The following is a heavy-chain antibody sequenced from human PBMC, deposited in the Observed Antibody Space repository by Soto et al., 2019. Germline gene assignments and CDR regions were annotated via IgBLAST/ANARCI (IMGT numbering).Heavy chain of an antibody. J-gene: IGHJ4*02. D-gene: IGHD3-10*01. V-gene: IGHV3-30*18. CDR3: ANGRAAFGESPEVDY. Sequence: SLRRSSSASGFTLSSYGIHWFRKAPGKGLEWVAGISYDGSNKYYLDSVKGRFTISRDNSKNTLHLQMDTLKPEDTAVYYCANGRAAFGESPEVDYGSQGTVITVSA. CDR1: GFTLSSYG. CDR2: ISYDGSNK.